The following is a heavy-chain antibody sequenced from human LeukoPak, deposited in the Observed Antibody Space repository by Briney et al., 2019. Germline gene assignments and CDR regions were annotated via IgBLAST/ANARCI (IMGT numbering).Heavy chain of an antibody. CDR2: ISSSSSYI. J-gene: IGHJ3*02. CDR3: AKDGTTEDSAFDI. Sequence: PGGSLRLSCAASGFTFSSYSMNWVRQAPGKGLEWVSSISSSSSYIYYADSVKGRFTISRDNSKNTLYLQMNSLRAEDTALYYCAKDGTTEDSAFDIWGQGTMVTVSS. D-gene: IGHD1/OR15-1a*01. V-gene: IGHV3-21*04. CDR1: GFTFSSYS.